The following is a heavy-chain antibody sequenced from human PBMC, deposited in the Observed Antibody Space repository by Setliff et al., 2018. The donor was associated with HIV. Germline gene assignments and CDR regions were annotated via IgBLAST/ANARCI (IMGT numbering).Heavy chain of an antibody. CDR1: GYTFTSYY. CDR3: ARVYCSGGSCFTFDY. V-gene: IGHV1-46*01. Sequence: ASVKVSCKASGYTFTSYYMHWVRQAPGQGLEWMGIINPSGGSTNYAQKFQGRVTMTTDTSTSTAYMELRSLRSDDTAVYYCARVYCSGGSCFTFDYWGQGTLVTVSS. CDR2: INPSGGST. D-gene: IGHD2-15*01. J-gene: IGHJ4*02.